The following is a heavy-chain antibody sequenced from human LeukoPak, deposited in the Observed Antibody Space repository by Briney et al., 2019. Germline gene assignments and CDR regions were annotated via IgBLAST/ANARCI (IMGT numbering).Heavy chain of an antibody. D-gene: IGHD6-13*01. Sequence: GGSLRLSCAASGFTFSSYGMHWVRQAPGKGLEWVAFIRYDGSNKYYADSVKGRFTISRDNSKNTLYLQMNSLRAEDTAVYYGAKLIAAAFRYYYYYRDGWGKGTTVSVSS. CDR3: AKLIAAAFRYYYYYRDG. J-gene: IGHJ6*03. CDR1: GFTFSSYG. CDR2: IRYDGSNK. V-gene: IGHV3-30*02.